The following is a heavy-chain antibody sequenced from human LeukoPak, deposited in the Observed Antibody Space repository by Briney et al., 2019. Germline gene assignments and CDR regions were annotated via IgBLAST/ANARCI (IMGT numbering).Heavy chain of an antibody. CDR2: ISSNGGST. V-gene: IGHV3-64*01. CDR1: GFTFSSYA. D-gene: IGHD3-16*02. Sequence: GGSLRLSCAASGFTFSSYAMHWVRQAPGKGLEYVSAISSNGGSTYYANSVEGRFTISRDNSKNTLYLQMGSLRAEDMAVYYCARRGVWGSYRYKYYFDYWGQGTLVTVSS. J-gene: IGHJ4*02. CDR3: ARRGVWGSYRYKYYFDY.